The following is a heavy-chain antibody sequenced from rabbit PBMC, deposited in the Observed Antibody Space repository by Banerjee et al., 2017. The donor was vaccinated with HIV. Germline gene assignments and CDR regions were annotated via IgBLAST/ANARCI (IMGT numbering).Heavy chain of an antibody. CDR1: GFSFSSSDY. D-gene: IGHD7-1*01. CDR3: ARGAGVYAGYVDSILYYGMDL. Sequence: QSLEESGGGLVQPEGSLTLTCKASGFSFSSSDYICWVRQAPGKGLEWISCIAGSSSGFTYSATWATGRFTISKTSSTTVTLQMTSLTAADTATYFCARGAGVYAGYVDSILYYGMDLWGPGTLVTVS. V-gene: IGHV1S40*01. J-gene: IGHJ6*01. CDR2: IAGSSSGFT.